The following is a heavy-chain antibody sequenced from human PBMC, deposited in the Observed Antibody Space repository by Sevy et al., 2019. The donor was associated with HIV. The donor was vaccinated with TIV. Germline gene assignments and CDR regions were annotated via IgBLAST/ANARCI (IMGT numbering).Heavy chain of an antibody. V-gene: IGHV3-7*01. Sequence: GGSLRLSCAASGFTFSSYWMSWVRQAPGKGLEWVANIKQDGSEKYYVDSVKGRFTISRDNAKNSLYLQMNSLRAEDTAVYYCARSMVRGVLDAFDIWGQGTMVTVSS. CDR1: GFTFSSYW. D-gene: IGHD3-10*01. J-gene: IGHJ3*02. CDR2: IKQDGSEK. CDR3: ARSMVRGVLDAFDI.